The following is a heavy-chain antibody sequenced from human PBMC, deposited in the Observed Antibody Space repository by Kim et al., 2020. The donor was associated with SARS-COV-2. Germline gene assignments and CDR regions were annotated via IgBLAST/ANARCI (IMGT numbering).Heavy chain of an antibody. J-gene: IGHJ6*02. CDR2: IWYDGSNK. CDR3: ARTPYGSGSYHPFRASGMDV. D-gene: IGHD3-10*01. Sequence: GGSLRLSCAASGFTFSSYGMHWVRQAPGKGLEWVAVIWYDGSNKYYADSVKGRFTISRDNSKNTLYLQMNSLRAEDTAVYYCARTPYGSGSYHPFRASGMDVWGQGTTVTVSS. CDR1: GFTFSSYG. V-gene: IGHV3-33*01.